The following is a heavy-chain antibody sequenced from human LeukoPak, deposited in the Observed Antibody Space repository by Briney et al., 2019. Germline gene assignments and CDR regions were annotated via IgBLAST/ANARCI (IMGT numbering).Heavy chain of an antibody. CDR3: ARDQVTYYDSSGYYYWKYYYYYYMDV. D-gene: IGHD3-22*01. CDR2: IKQDGSEK. V-gene: IGHV3-7*01. J-gene: IGHJ6*03. CDR1: GFTFSSYW. Sequence: GGSLRLSSAASGFTFSSYWMSWVRPAPGKGLEWVANIKQDGSEKSYVDSVKGRFTISRDNAKNSLYLQMNSLRAEDTAVYYCARDQVTYYDSSGYYYWKYYYYYYMDVWGKGTTVTVSS.